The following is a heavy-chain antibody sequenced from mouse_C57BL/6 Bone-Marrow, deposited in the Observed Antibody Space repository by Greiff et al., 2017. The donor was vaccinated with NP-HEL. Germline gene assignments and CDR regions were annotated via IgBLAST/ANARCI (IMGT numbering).Heavy chain of an antibody. CDR3: ARGGNWFAY. CDR2: IYPRSGNT. J-gene: IGHJ3*01. V-gene: IGHV1-81*01. Sequence: QVQLQQSGAELARPGASVKLSCKASGYTFTSYGISWVKQRTGQGLEWIGEIYPRSGNTYYTEKFKGKATLTADKSSSTAYMELRSLTSEDSAVYFGARGGNWFAYWGQGTLVTVSA. D-gene: IGHD2-1*01. CDR1: GYTFTSYG.